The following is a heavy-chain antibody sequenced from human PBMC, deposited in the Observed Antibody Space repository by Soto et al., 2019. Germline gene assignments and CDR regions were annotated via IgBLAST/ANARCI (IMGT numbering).Heavy chain of an antibody. V-gene: IGHV3-30*18. Sequence: QVQLVESGGGVFQPGRSLRLSCAASGFMFSVYGMHWVRQAPGKGPECVAVISSDGRSEFYADPVKGRFTSSRDNPKSTVFLKMNRLRHEDTAIYYCAKPIATPSGVSSRGRGALLDYWGQGTLVTVSS. D-gene: IGHD2-2*01. CDR1: GFMFSVYG. CDR3: AKPIATPSGVSSRGRGALLDY. CDR2: ISSDGRSE. J-gene: IGHJ4*02.